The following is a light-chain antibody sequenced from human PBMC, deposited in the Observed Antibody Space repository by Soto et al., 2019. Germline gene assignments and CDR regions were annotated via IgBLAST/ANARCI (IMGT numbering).Light chain of an antibody. J-gene: IGKJ4*01. CDR3: QQANSFQLT. CDR1: QDINNW. Sequence: DIQMTQSPSSVSASVGDRVTITCRASQDINNWLAWYQQKPGKAPKLLIYAASTLQSGVPSRFSGSGSGTDFTLPISSLQPEDFATYSCQQANSFQLTFGGGTRVEIK. CDR2: AAS. V-gene: IGKV1-12*01.